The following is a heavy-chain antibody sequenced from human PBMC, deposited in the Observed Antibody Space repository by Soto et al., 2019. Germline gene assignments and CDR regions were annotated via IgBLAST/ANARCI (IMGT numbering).Heavy chain of an antibody. CDR1: GFTVSSNY. Sequence: EVQLVESGGGLVQPGGSLRLSCAASGFTVSSNYMSWVRQAPGKGLEWVSVIYSGGSTYYADSVKGRFTISRDNSKNTLYLQMNSLRAEDTAVYYCARDLDGPNLGDYYYYGMDVWGQGTTVTVSS. J-gene: IGHJ6*02. CDR2: IYSGGST. D-gene: IGHD7-27*01. V-gene: IGHV3-66*01. CDR3: ARDLDGPNLGDYYYYGMDV.